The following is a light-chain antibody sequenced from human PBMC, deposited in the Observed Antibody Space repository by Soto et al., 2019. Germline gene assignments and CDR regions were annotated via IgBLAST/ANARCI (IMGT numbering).Light chain of an antibody. CDR1: QTISSS. J-gene: IGKJ1*01. CDR3: QHYNSYSEA. Sequence: DIQMTQSPSTLPVSVGDRVTITCRTSQTISSSLAWYQQKAGKAPKLLIYKASTLKSRVTSRFSGSGSGTAFTLTIRSLQPDDFATYYCQHYNSYSEAFGQGTKVDIK. V-gene: IGKV1-5*03. CDR2: KAS.